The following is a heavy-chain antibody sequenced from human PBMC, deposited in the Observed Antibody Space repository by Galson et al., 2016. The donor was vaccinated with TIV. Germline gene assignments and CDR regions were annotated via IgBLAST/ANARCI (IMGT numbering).Heavy chain of an antibody. Sequence: SVKVSCKASGGSFSSYVFNWVRQAPGQGLEWMGNITPLFGSANYAQKFQGRVTITADESTSTAYMELSRLRSEDTAVYYCATDRDTAIVTYYYYYGVDVWCQGSTVTVAS. CDR3: ATDRDTAIVTYYYYYGVDV. CDR1: GGSFSSYV. J-gene: IGHJ6*02. D-gene: IGHD5-18*01. V-gene: IGHV1-69*13. CDR2: ITPLFGSA.